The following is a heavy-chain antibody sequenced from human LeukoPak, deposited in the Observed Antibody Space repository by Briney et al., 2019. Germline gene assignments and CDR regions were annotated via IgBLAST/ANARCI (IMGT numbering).Heavy chain of an antibody. CDR3: ARVGYSNSYDY. J-gene: IGHJ4*02. V-gene: IGHV1-8*03. D-gene: IGHD1-26*01. Sequence: GASVKVSCKASGYTFTGYYIHWVRQATGQGLEWMGWMNPNTGNAGYAQKFQDRVTITWDASISTAYMDLSSLRSEDTAVYYCARVGYSNSYDYWGQGTQVTVSS. CDR1: GYTFTGYY. CDR2: MNPNTGNA.